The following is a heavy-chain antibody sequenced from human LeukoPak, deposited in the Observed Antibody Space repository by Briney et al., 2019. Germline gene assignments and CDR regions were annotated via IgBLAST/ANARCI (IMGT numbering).Heavy chain of an antibody. CDR1: GYTFTSYG. CDR2: ISAYNGNT. CDR3: ARGVYYYDSSGTIWFDP. Sequence: GASVKVSCKASGYTFTSYGISWVRQAPGQGREWMGWISAYNGNTNYAQKLQGRVTMTTDTSTSTAYMEVRSLRSDDTAVYYCARGVYYYDSSGTIWFDPWGQGTLVTVSS. J-gene: IGHJ5*02. V-gene: IGHV1-18*01. D-gene: IGHD3-22*01.